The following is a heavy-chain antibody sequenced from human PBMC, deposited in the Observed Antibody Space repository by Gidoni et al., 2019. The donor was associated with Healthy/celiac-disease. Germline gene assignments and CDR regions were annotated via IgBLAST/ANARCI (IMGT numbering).Heavy chain of an antibody. CDR2: IIPIFGTA. Sequence: QVQLVQSGAEVKQPGSSVKVSCQASGGPVSSYAISWVRQAPGQGLEWMGGIIPIFGTANYAQKFQCRVTITADESTSTAYMELSSLRSEDTAVYYCARHEVAVDQSQFQDWGQGTLVTVSS. J-gene: IGHJ4*02. D-gene: IGHD6-19*01. CDR1: GGPVSSYA. V-gene: IGHV1-69*01. CDR3: ARHEVAVDQSQFQD.